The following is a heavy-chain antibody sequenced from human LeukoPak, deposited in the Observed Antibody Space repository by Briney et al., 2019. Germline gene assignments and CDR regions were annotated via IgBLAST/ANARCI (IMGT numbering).Heavy chain of an antibody. CDR2: IYDSGSA. V-gene: IGHV4-59*01. J-gene: IGHJ4*02. Sequence: SETLSLTCTVSGGSISSYYWSWIRQPPGKGLEWIGYIYDSGSANYNPSLKSRVTISIDASKNQFFLKLNSVTAADTAVYYCATSTVWGTWHNWGQGTLVTVSS. CDR3: ATSTVWGTWHN. D-gene: IGHD3-16*01. CDR1: GGSISSYY.